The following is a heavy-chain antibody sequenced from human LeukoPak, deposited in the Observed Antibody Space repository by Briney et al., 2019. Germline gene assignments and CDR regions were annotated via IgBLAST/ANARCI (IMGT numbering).Heavy chain of an antibody. D-gene: IGHD3-22*01. CDR3: ARAGHYYDSSGYEGIFDY. Sequence: SETLSLTCAVSGGSISSSSYYWDWIRQPPGKGLEWIGYIYYSGSTNYNPSLKSRVTVSVDTSKNQFSLKLSSVTAADTAVYYCARAGHYYDSSGYEGIFDYWGQGTLVTVSS. CDR2: IYYSGST. J-gene: IGHJ4*02. CDR1: GGSISSSSYY. V-gene: IGHV4-61*05.